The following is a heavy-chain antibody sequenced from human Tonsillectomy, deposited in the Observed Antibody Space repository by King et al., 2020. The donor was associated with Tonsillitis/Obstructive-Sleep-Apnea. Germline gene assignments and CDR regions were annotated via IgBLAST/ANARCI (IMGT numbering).Heavy chain of an antibody. D-gene: IGHD2-2*01. V-gene: IGHV3-21*01. J-gene: IGHJ4*02. CDR1: GFTFSSYS. CDR3: ARGDIVVVPAASGGDY. CDR2: ISSSSSYI. Sequence: VQVVESGGGLVKPGGSLRLSCAASGFTFSSYSMNWVRQAPGKGLEWVSSISSSSSYIYYADSVKGRFTISRDNAKNSLYLQMNSLRAEDTAVYYCARGDIVVVPAASGGDYWGQGTLVTVSS.